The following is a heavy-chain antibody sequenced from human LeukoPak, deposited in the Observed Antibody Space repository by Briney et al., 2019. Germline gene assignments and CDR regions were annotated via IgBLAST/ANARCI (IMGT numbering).Heavy chain of an antibody. CDR2: ISAYNGNT. CDR3: ARDLSDSGMYYFDY. J-gene: IGHJ4*02. CDR1: GYTFTSYG. D-gene: IGHD1-26*01. Sequence: ASVKVSCKASGYTFTSYGISWVRQAPGQGLEWMGWISAYNGNTNYAQKLQGRVTMTTDTSTSTAYMELRSLRSDDTAVYYCARDLSDSGMYYFDYWGQGTLVTVSS. V-gene: IGHV1-18*01.